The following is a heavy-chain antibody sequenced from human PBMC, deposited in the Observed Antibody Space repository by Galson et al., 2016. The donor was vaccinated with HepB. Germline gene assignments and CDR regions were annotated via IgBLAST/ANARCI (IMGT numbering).Heavy chain of an antibody. CDR1: GFTFSAYA. CDR2: IFGGGVGT. Sequence: SLRLSCAASGFTFSAYAMSWVRQAPGKGLEWVSLIFGGGVGTYYADAVKGRFTISRDNSKNTLYLQMDSLRAEDTAVYYCARPPKNWGRGTLVTVSS. J-gene: IGHJ4*02. CDR3: ARPPKN. V-gene: IGHV3-23*01.